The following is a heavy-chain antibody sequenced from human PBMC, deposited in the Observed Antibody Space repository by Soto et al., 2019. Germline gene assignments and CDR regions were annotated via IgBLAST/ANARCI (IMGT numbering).Heavy chain of an antibody. CDR2: MYHSGST. V-gene: IGHV4-30-2*01. J-gene: IGHJ4*02. D-gene: IGHD6-25*01. Sequence: TSETLSLTCAVSGGSISSGGYSWSWIRQPPGKGLEWIGYMYHSGSTYYNPSLKSRVALSVDTSKNQFSLKMTSMTAADTAVYYCVTAAIQGHQVEGQPPTSQTLDYWGQGILVTVSS. CDR3: VTAAIQGHQVEGQPPTSQTLDY. CDR1: GGSISSGGYS.